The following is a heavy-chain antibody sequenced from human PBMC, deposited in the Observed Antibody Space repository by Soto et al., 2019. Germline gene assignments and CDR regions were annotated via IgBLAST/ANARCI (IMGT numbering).Heavy chain of an antibody. V-gene: IGHV4-31*03. J-gene: IGHJ6*02. CDR3: ARDARTYSSSSYYGMDV. CDR1: GGSISSGGYY. Sequence: QVQLQESGPGLVKPSQTLSLTCTISGGSISSGGYYWSWIRQHPGKGLEWIGYIYYSGSTYYNPSLKSRVTISVDTSKNQFSLKLSSVTAADTAVYYCARDARTYSSSSYYGMDVWGQGTTVTVSS. D-gene: IGHD6-6*01. CDR2: IYYSGST.